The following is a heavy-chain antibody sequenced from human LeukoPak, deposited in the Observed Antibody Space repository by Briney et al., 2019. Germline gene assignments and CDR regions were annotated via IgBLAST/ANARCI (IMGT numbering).Heavy chain of an antibody. J-gene: IGHJ6*03. D-gene: IGHD3-22*01. CDR2: ISRSGSTI. V-gene: IGHV3-11*01. CDR3: ARASDYYDSSGTNYYYYYMDV. Sequence: GGSLRLSCATSGFAFSDYYMTWIRQAQGRGLEWLSYISRSGSTIYYADSVKGRFTISRDNAKNSLYLQMDSLRADDTAVYYCARASDYYDSSGTNYYYYYMDVWGNGTTVTVSS. CDR1: GFAFSDYY.